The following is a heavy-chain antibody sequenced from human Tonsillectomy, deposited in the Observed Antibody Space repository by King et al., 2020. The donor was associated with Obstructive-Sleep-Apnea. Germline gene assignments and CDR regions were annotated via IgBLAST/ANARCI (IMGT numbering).Heavy chain of an antibody. Sequence: QLVQSGGGLVQPGGSLRLSCAASGFTFSIYWMNWVRQAPGKGLEWGANIKQDGSEKYYVDSVKGRFTISRDNAETSMYLQMNSLRAEDTAVYYCARDRGWSPWDYWGQGTLVTVSS. CDR2: IKQDGSEK. CDR1: GFTFSIYW. CDR3: ARDRGWSPWDY. V-gene: IGHV3-7*03. J-gene: IGHJ4*02. D-gene: IGHD6-19*01.